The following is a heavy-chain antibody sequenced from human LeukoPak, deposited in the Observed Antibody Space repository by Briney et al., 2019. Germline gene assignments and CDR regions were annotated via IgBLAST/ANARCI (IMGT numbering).Heavy chain of an antibody. J-gene: IGHJ4*02. CDR2: IQFDGSDK. CDR1: GLTFSTYG. D-gene: IGHD3-16*02. V-gene: IGHV3-30*02. CDR3: AKVEGTDYDYVWGSYRYPYFDY. Sequence: GGSLRLSCAASGLTFSTYGMHWVRQAPGKGLEWVAFIQFDGSDKFYADSVKGRFTISRNNSKNTLYLQMNSLRAQDTAVYYCAKVEGTDYDYVWGSYRYPYFDYWGQGTLVTVSS.